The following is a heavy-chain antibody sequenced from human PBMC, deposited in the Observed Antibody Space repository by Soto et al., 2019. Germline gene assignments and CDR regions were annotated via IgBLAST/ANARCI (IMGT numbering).Heavy chain of an antibody. D-gene: IGHD6-13*01. J-gene: IGHJ6*02. V-gene: IGHV4-4*07. CDR3: ARGIAGPSLYGMDV. CDR2: IYTSGST. CDR1: GGSISSYY. Sequence: SETLSLTCSVSGGSISSYYWSWIRPPAGKGPECIGRIYTSGSTKYNPSLKSRVTMSVDTSKHLVSLKISAVTAADTDVYYCARGIAGPSLYGMDVRSQRTNVPVSS.